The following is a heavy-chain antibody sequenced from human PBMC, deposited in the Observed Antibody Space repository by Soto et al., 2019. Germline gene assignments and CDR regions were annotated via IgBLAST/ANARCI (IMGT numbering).Heavy chain of an antibody. V-gene: IGHV4-59*04. CDR2: IYFTGNT. Sequence: SETLSLTCTVSGGSISSNYWTWIRQPPGKGLEWIGTIYFTGNTYYTPSLKSRLTMSIDTSKNEFSLRLNSVTAADTAVYYCAGQTFTIAAASYGRSNWFDPWGPGTLVTV. J-gene: IGHJ5*02. CDR1: GGSISSNY. D-gene: IGHD6-25*01. CDR3: AGQTFTIAAASYGRSNWFDP.